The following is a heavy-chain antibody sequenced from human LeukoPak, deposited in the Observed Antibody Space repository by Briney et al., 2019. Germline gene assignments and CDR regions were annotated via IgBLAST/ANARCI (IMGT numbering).Heavy chain of an antibody. D-gene: IGHD2-2*02. J-gene: IGHJ6*03. CDR2: ISSSSRYI. V-gene: IGHV3-21*01. CDR3: ARGGRGYCSSTSCYTNYYYYMDV. Sequence: GGSLRLSCAASGFTFSSNSMNWVRQAPGKGLEWVSSISSSSRYIYYADSVKGRFTISRDNAKNSLYLQMNSLRAEDTAVYYCARGGRGYCSSTSCYTNYYYYMDVWGKGTTVTVSS. CDR1: GFTFSSNS.